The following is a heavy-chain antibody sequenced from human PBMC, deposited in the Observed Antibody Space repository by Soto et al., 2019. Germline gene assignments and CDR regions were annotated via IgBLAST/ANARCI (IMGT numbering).Heavy chain of an antibody. CDR1: GFTFSSYG. J-gene: IGHJ6*02. CDR3: AKDRLRGGFLTTATTNGMDV. V-gene: IGHV3-30*18. CDR2: ISYDGSNK. Sequence: LRLSCAASGFTFSSYGMHWVRQAPGKGLEWVALISYDGSNKYYVDSVKGRFTISRDNSKNTLFLQMNSLRAGDTAVYYCAKDRLRGGFLTTATTNGMDVWGQGTTVTVSS. D-gene: IGHD1-26*01.